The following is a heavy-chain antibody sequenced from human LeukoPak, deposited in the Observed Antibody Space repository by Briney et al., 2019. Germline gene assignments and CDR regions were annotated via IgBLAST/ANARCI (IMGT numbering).Heavy chain of an antibody. CDR2: INQDGSQK. CDR1: GFTFSNYW. CDR3: ARTPTT. V-gene: IGHV3-7*05. Sequence: PGGSLRLSCAVSGFTFSNYWMSWVRQAPGKGLEWVANINQDGSQKYYVDSVKGRFTISRDNAKISLYLQMNSLRADDTAVYYCARTPTTWGQGTLVTVSS. D-gene: IGHD1-14*01. J-gene: IGHJ4*02.